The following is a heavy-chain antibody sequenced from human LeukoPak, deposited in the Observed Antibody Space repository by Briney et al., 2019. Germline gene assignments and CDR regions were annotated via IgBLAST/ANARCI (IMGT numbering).Heavy chain of an antibody. CDR1: GFTFSRYW. CDR3: ARDADYCSSTSCYPYGEFDY. V-gene: IGHV3-7*01. D-gene: IGHD2-2*01. Sequence: PGGSLRLSCAASGFTFSRYWMSWVRQAPGKGLEWVANIKQDGSEKYYVDSVKGRFTISRDNAKNSLYLQMNSLRAEDTAVYYCARDADYCSSTSCYPYGEFDYWGQGTLVTVSS. CDR2: IKQDGSEK. J-gene: IGHJ4*02.